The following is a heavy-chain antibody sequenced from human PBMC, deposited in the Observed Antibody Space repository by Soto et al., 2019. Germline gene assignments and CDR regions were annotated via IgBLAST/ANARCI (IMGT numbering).Heavy chain of an antibody. V-gene: IGHV1-18*01. CDR2: SSTYNGNT. J-gene: IGHJ6*03. Sequence: QAQLVQSGAEMKKPGASVKVSCKASGYTLSNYGISWVRQAPGQGLEWMGWSSTYNGNTKYAKKFQGSVTMTTDTSTSTAYMELRSLRSDDTAVYYCVRDHHNFSSDYQYYHMDVWGKGTTVTVSS. CDR1: GYTLSNYG. CDR3: VRDHHNFSSDYQYYHMDV.